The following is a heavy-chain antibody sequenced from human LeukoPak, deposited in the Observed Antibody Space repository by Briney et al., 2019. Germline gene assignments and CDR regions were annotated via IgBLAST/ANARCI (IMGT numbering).Heavy chain of an antibody. CDR3: ARDVGGLAAAGYWFDP. Sequence: SVKVSCKASGGTFSSYAISWVRQAPGQGLEWMGGIIPIFGTANYAQKFQGRVTITADKSTSTAYMELSSLRPEDTAVYYCARDVGGLAAAGYWFDPWGQGTLVTVSS. CDR1: GGTFSSYA. CDR2: IIPIFGTA. D-gene: IGHD6-13*01. V-gene: IGHV1-69*06. J-gene: IGHJ5*02.